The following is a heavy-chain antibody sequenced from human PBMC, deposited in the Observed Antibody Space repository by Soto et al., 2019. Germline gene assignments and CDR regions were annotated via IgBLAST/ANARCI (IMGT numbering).Heavy chain of an antibody. CDR3: ARSIVVIAGGLNWFDP. V-gene: IGHV4-31*03. CDR2: IYYSGST. Sequence: QVQLQESGPGLVKPSQTLSLTCTVSGGSISSGGYYWSWIRQHPGKGLEWIGYIYYSGSTYYNPSLKSRVTISVDTSKNQFSLKLSSVTAADTAVYYCARSIVVIAGGLNWFDPWGQGTLVTVSS. J-gene: IGHJ5*02. CDR1: GGSISSGGYY. D-gene: IGHD3-22*01.